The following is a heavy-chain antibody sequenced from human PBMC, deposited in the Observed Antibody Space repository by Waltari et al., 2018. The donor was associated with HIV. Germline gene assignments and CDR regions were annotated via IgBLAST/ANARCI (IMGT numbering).Heavy chain of an antibody. V-gene: IGHV1-2*02. CDR3: ARQYTDSAPYFDN. CDR1: RYSFTAHF. Sequence: QVHLVQSGAEMKKPGASVKVACRTSRYSFTAHFIHWVRQAPGQGLEWMGKFQGRCAMTMAPSTGSAYMELSKLTSDDTAIYYCARQYTDSAPYFDNWGPGTHITVSS. J-gene: IGHJ4*02. D-gene: IGHD2-15*01.